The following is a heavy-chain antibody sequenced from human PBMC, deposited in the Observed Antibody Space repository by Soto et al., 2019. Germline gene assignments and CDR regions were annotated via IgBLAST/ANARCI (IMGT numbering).Heavy chain of an antibody. CDR1: GYTFTSYG. CDR3: ARGDSYYDILTGYSPPYFDY. V-gene: IGHV1-18*01. J-gene: IGHJ4*02. CDR2: ISAYNSNT. Sequence: ASVKVSCKASGYTFTSYGISWVRQAPGQGLEWMGWISAYNSNTNYAQKLQGRVTMTTDTSTSTAYMELRSLRSDDTAVYYCARGDSYYDILTGYSPPYFDYWGQGTLVTVSS. D-gene: IGHD3-9*01.